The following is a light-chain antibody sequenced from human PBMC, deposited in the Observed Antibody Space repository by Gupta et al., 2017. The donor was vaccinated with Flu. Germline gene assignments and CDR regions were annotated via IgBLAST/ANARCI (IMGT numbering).Light chain of an antibody. CDR1: QSVGNY. CDR2: DAS. CDR3: QQHSDLPMYT. Sequence: PGERAVLSCRASQSVGNYLAWYQQRPGQAPRLLMIDASKRAAGIPARFISSGSGTDFTLTITTLEPEDFAVYYCQQHSDLPMYTFGQGTKMEIK. J-gene: IGKJ2*01. V-gene: IGKV3-11*01.